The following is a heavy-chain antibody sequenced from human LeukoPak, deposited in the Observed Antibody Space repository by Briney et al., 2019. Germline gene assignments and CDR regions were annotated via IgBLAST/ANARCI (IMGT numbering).Heavy chain of an antibody. CDR3: ARVNIVVVPAAVHYFDY. Sequence: ASVKVSCKASGYTFTSYGISWVRQAPGQGLEWMGWISAYNGNTNYAQKLQGRVTMTTDTSTSTAYMELRSLRSDDTAVYYCARVNIVVVPAAVHYFDYWGQGTLVTVSS. CDR2: ISAYNGNT. J-gene: IGHJ4*02. D-gene: IGHD2-2*01. V-gene: IGHV1-18*04. CDR1: GYTFTSYG.